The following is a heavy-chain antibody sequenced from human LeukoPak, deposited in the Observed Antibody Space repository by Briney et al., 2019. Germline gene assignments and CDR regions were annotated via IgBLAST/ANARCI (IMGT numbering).Heavy chain of an antibody. J-gene: IGHJ4*02. V-gene: IGHV4-34*01. CDR2: INHSGRT. D-gene: IGHD5-18*01. CDR3: ARQGYSYGTFDF. CDR1: GGSFSGYY. Sequence: TSETLSLTCAVYGGSFSGYYWSWIRQPPGKGLEWIGEINHSGRTNYNPSLKSRVTISVDTSKNQFSLKLSSVTAADTAVYYCARQGYSYGTFDFWGQGTLVTVSS.